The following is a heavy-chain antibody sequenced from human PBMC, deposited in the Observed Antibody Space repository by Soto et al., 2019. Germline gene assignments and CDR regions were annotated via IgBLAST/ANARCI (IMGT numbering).Heavy chain of an antibody. J-gene: IGHJ4*02. CDR3: ARHSLRARSFGGVIVPPPDY. CDR2: IYYSGRT. CDR1: GDSISSSSYY. Sequence: QLQLQESGPGLVKPSETLSLTCTVSGDSISSSSYYWGWIRQPPGKGLEWIGNIYYSGRTYYNPSLKSRVTISVDTSKNQFSLKLSSVTAADTAVYYCARHSLRARSFGGVIVPPPDYWGQGTLVTVSS. D-gene: IGHD3-16*02. V-gene: IGHV4-39*01.